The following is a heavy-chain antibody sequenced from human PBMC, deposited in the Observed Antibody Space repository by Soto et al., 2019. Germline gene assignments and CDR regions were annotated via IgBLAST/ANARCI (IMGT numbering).Heavy chain of an antibody. Sequence: TLSLTCTVSGGSISSGGYYWSWIRQHPGKGLEWIGYIYYSGSTYYNPSLKSRVTISVDTSKNQFSLKLSSVTAEDTAVYYCAKSVLRYFDWSRGPYYFDYWGQGTLVTVSS. CDR3: AKSVLRYFDWSRGPYYFDY. V-gene: IGHV4-31*03. D-gene: IGHD3-9*01. CDR1: GGSISSGGYY. J-gene: IGHJ4*02. CDR2: IYYSGST.